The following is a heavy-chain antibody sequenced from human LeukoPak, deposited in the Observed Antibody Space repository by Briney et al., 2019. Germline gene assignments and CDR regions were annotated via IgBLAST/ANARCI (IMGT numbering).Heavy chain of an antibody. CDR3: ARYRYCTTTTSYVGYTGV. J-gene: IGHJ6*04. Sequence: SETLSLTCTVSRDSISRDSYDWTWSRQPAGKGLELIGRIYTSGTTNNNPSLKRPATISIDTSTNPFSLRVSSLTAAHTSVYDCARYRYCTTTTSYVGYTGVGGKGTTATVSS. CDR1: RDSISRDSYD. D-gene: IGHD2-2*01. V-gene: IGHV4-61*02. CDR2: IYTSGTT.